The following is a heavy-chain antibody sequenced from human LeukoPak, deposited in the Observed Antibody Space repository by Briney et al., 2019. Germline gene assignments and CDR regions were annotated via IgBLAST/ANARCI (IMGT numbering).Heavy chain of an antibody. CDR3: AKGILRQFDWSPADS. CDR2: ISGSGSTT. CDR1: GFTFSSFT. V-gene: IGHV3-23*01. Sequence: GGSLRLSCAAPGFTFSSFTMTWVRQAPGKGLEWLSTISGSGSTTYYADSVKGRFTISRDNSKNTLYLQTNSLRADDTAVYYCAKGILRQFDWSPADSWGQGTLVTVSS. J-gene: IGHJ4*02. D-gene: IGHD3-9*01.